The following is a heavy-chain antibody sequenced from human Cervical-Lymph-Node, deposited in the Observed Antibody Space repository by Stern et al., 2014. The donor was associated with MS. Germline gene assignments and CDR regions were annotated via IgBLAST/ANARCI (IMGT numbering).Heavy chain of an antibody. CDR1: GGSISSGGYY. CDR3: ARTEDRGGGYFDS. Sequence: QVQLVESGPGLVKHSQTLSLTCTVSGGSISSGGYYWSWVRQFPGKGLEWIGYINYSGTTYYKPSLKSRVTISIDTSKSQFSLKLTSMTAADTAVYYCARTEDRGGGYFDSWGQGTLVTVSS. D-gene: IGHD3-10*01. CDR2: INYSGTT. V-gene: IGHV4-30-4*01. J-gene: IGHJ4*02.